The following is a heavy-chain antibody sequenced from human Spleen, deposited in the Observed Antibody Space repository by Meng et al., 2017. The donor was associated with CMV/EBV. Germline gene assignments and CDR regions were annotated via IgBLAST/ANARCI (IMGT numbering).Heavy chain of an antibody. CDR3: ARDELNEPQVFDI. CDR2: IYYNGIT. J-gene: IGHJ3*02. CDR1: GGSINTYY. D-gene: IGHD3-10*01. Sequence: SETLSLTCTVSGGSINTYYWSWIRQSPGKGPEWIGFIYYNGITNYNPSLKTRVIISLDTSKNQFSLKLSSVTAADTAVYYCARDELNEPQVFDIWGKGTMVTVSS. V-gene: IGHV4-59*01.